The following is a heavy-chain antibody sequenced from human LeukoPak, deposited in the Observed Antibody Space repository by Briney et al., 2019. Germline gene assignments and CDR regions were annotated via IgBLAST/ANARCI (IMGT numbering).Heavy chain of an antibody. D-gene: IGHD3-10*01. CDR1: GGSISSYY. V-gene: IGHV4-4*07. CDR3: ATYGSGSYNYYYMDV. CDR2: IYTSGST. J-gene: IGHJ6*03. Sequence: SETLSLTCTVSGGSISSYYWSWIRQPAGKGLEWIGRIYTSGSTNYNPSLKSRVTMSVDTSKNQFSLKLSSVTAADTAVYYCATYGSGSYNYYYMDVWGKGTTVTISS.